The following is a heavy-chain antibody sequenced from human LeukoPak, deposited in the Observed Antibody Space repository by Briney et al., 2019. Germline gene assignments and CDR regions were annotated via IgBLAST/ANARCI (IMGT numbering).Heavy chain of an antibody. CDR3: ARHSSSWHGTHFDY. CDR2: IHYSGST. D-gene: IGHD6-13*01. CDR1: GGSISSSSYY. Sequence: KPSETLSLTCTVSGGSISSSSYYWGWIRQPPGKGLEWIGSIHYSGSTYYNPSLKSRVTISVDTSKNQFSLKLSSVTAADTAVYYCARHSSSWHGTHFDYWGQGTLVTVSS. V-gene: IGHV4-39*01. J-gene: IGHJ4*02.